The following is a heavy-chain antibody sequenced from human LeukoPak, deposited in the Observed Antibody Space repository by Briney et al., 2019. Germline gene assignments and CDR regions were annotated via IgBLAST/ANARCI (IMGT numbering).Heavy chain of an antibody. CDR2: ISSSSTYM. V-gene: IGHV3-21*01. D-gene: IGHD3-22*01. Sequence: GGSLRLSCAASGFTFSSYSMHWVRQAPGKGLEWVSFISSSSTYMSYADSVKGRFAISRDNAKNSLYLQMNSLRAEDTAVFYCVRDADYYDSSGYSRWFDPWGQGTLVTVSS. CDR3: VRDADYYDSSGYSRWFDP. CDR1: GFTFSSYS. J-gene: IGHJ5*02.